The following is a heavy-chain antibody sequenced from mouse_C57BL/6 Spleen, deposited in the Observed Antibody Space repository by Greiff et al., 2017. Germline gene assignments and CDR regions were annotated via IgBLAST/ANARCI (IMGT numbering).Heavy chain of an antibody. CDR2: ICPGDGDT. CDR3: ARTIYYDDDVSAMDY. CDR1: GYTFTSYW. D-gene: IGHD2-4*01. V-gene: IGHV1-64*01. Sequence: VQLKQPGAELVKPGASVKLSCKASGYTFTSYWMHWVQQRPGQGLAWIGRICPGDGDTNYNGKFKGKATLTADKSSSTTYVQLSSLTSADSAVYYCARTIYYDDDVSAMDYWGKRTSVTVSS. J-gene: IGHJ4*01.